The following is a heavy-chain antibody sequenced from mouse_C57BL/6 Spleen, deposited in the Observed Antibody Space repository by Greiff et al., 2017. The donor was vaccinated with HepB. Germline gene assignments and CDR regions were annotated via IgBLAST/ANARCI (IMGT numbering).Heavy chain of an antibody. Sequence: VQLQQPGAELVKPGASVKLSCKASGYTFTSYWMQWVKQRPGQGLEWIGEIDPSDSYTNYNQKFKGKATLTVDTSSSTAYMQLSSLTSEDSAVYYCARRAQATDAMGYWGQGTSVTVSS. CDR3: ARRAQATDAMGY. J-gene: IGHJ4*01. D-gene: IGHD3-2*02. CDR2: IDPSDSYT. CDR1: GYTFTSYW. V-gene: IGHV1-50*01.